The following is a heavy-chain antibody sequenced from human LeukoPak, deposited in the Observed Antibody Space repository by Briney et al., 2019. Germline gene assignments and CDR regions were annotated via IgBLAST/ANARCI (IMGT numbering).Heavy chain of an antibody. CDR2: IYYSGST. J-gene: IGHJ6*04. D-gene: IGHD3-10*01. Sequence: SETLSLTCTVSGGSISSYYWSWIRQPPGKGLEWIGYIYYSGSTNYNPSLKSRVTISVDTSKNQFSLKLSSVTAADTAVYYCARGSGSYGTPYDYGMDVWGKGTTVTVSS. CDR1: GGSISSYY. V-gene: IGHV4-59*01. CDR3: ARGSGSYGTPYDYGMDV.